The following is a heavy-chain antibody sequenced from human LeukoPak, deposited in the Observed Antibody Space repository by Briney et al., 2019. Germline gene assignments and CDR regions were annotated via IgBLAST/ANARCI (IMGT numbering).Heavy chain of an antibody. CDR2: INPNSGDT. CDR3: ASISEVWSGYYTVHHDY. J-gene: IGHJ4*02. V-gene: IGHV1-2*02. CDR1: GYIFTDYY. Sequence: ASVKVSCKTSGYIFTDYYMHWVRQAPGQGLEWMGRINPNSGDTNYAQKFLGRVTMTRDTSISTAYMELSSLTSDDTAVYYCASISEVWSGYYTVHHDYWGQGTLVTVSS. D-gene: IGHD3-3*01.